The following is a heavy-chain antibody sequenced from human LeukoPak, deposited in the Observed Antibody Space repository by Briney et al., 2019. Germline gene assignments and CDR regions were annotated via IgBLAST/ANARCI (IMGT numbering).Heavy chain of an antibody. J-gene: IGHJ4*02. V-gene: IGHV3-7*01. CDR1: GFTFSSYW. CDR2: IKQDGSEK. Sequence: PGGSLRLSCAASGFTFSSYWMSWVRQAPGKGLEWVANIKQDGSEKYYVDSVKGRFTISRDNAKNSLYLQMNSLRAEDTAVYYCARDLVPLYYYDSSGYSHWGRGTLVTVSS. CDR3: ARDLVPLYYYDSSGYSH. D-gene: IGHD3-22*01.